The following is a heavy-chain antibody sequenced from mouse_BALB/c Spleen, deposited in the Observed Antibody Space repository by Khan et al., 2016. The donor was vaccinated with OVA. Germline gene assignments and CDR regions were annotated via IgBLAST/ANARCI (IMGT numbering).Heavy chain of an antibody. CDR1: GFSLTGYG. D-gene: IGHD2-4*01. CDR2: IWGDGST. CDR3: ARGTDDYALYAMDY. V-gene: IGHV2-6-7*01. J-gene: IGHJ4*01. Sequence: QVQLKESGPGLVAPSQSLSITCTVSGFSLTGYGVNWVRQPPGKGLEWLGMIWGDGSTDYNSALKSRLSISKDNSKSHVFLKMNSLQTDDTARYYCARGTDDYALYAMDYWGQGTSVTVSS.